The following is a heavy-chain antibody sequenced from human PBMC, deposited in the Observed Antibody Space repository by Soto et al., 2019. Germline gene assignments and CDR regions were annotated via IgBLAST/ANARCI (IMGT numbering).Heavy chain of an antibody. V-gene: IGHV3-21*01. Sequence: EVQLVESGGGLVKPGGSLRLSCAASGFTFSNYRMNWVRQAPGKGLEWVSSISTSSSYMYYADSVKGRFTISRDNAKNSLYLQMNSLRAEDTAVYYCARALSNYGVCVGVFDYWGQGTLVTVSS. CDR2: ISTSSSYM. D-gene: IGHD4-17*01. CDR1: GFTFSNYR. CDR3: ARALSNYGVCVGVFDY. J-gene: IGHJ4*02.